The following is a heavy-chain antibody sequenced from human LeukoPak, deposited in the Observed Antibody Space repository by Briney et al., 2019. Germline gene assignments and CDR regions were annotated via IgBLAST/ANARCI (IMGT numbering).Heavy chain of an antibody. Sequence: GASVKVSCKASGYTFTSYYMHWVRQAPGQGREWMGIINPSGGSTSYAQKFQGRVTMTRDMSTSTVYMELSSLRSEDTAVYYCARGGYSYGYPPWFDYWGQGTLVTVSS. CDR3: ARGGYSYGYPPWFDY. D-gene: IGHD5-18*01. CDR2: INPSGGST. CDR1: GYTFTSYY. J-gene: IGHJ4*02. V-gene: IGHV1-46*01.